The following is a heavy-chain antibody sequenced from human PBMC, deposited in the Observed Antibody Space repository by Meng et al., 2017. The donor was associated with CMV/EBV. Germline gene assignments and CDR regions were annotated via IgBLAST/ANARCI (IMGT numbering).Heavy chain of an antibody. V-gene: IGHV4-38-2*02. CDR1: GYSISSGYY. Sequence: GSLRLSCTVSGYSISSGYYWGWIRQPPGKGLEWIGSIYYSGSTYYNPSLKSRVTISVDTSKNQFSLKLSSVTAADTAVYYCASTARDDSGYDYWGQGTLVTVSS. CDR2: IYYSGST. D-gene: IGHD5-12*01. CDR3: ASTARDDSGYDY. J-gene: IGHJ4*02.